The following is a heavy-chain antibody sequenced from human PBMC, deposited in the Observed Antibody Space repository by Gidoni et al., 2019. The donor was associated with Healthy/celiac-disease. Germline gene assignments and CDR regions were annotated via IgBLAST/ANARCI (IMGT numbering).Heavy chain of an antibody. Sequence: QVQLVESGGGLVTPGGSLRLSCAASGFTFSDYYMSWIRQAPGKGLEWVSYISSSGSTIYYADSVKGRFTISRDNAKNSLYLKMNSLRAEDTAVYYCARDHYSGYDYYYYYGMDVWGQGTTVTVSS. CDR2: ISSSGSTI. J-gene: IGHJ6*02. CDR1: GFTFSDYY. CDR3: ARDHYSGYDYYYYYGMDV. D-gene: IGHD5-12*01. V-gene: IGHV3-11*01.